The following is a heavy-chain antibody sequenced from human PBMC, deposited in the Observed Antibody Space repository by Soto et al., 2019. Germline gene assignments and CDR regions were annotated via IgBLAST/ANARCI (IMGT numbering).Heavy chain of an antibody. J-gene: IGHJ4*02. V-gene: IGHV4-39*01. D-gene: IGHD2-2*01. CDR1: GGSITSHHYY. CDR2: IYSGGNT. Sequence: QLQVQESGPGQVKPSQTLSLTCTVSGGSITSHHYYWGWMRQPPGKGLEWIGSIYSGGNTYYNPSPRSRLTISVDTPMNLLAPELSPLTAADSAISYCGSRPSTPWLDNWGLGTQVSVSS. CDR3: GSRPSTPWLDN.